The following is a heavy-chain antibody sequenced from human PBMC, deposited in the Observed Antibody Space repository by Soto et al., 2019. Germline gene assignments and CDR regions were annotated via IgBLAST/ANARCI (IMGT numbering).Heavy chain of an antibody. Sequence: KTSETLSLTCTVSGDSIRDGGYYWAWIRQRPGQGLEWMGYIYFTGKANYNPSLENRLTMSVDMSRRQLYLRLTSVTAADTAVYFCAKDPSPQPIPAVTPGWFDPWGQGIAVTV. CDR3: AKDPSPQPIPAVTPGWFDP. CDR2: IYFTGKA. CDR1: GDSIRDGGYY. V-gene: IGHV4-31*03. D-gene: IGHD4-4*01. J-gene: IGHJ5*02.